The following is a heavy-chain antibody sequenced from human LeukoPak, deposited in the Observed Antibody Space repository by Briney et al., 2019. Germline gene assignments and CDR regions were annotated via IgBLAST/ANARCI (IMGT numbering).Heavy chain of an antibody. CDR2: ISYDGSNK. V-gene: IGHV3-30*01. Sequence: GGSLRLSCAASGFTFSGYWMHWVRQAPGKGLEWVAVISYDGSNKYYADSVKGRFTISRDNSKNTLYLQMNSLRAEDTAVYYCARSSGYYYGSGSYYNGYFDYWGQGTLVTVSS. CDR1: GFTFSGYW. D-gene: IGHD3-10*01. J-gene: IGHJ4*02. CDR3: ARSSGYYYGSGSYYNGYFDY.